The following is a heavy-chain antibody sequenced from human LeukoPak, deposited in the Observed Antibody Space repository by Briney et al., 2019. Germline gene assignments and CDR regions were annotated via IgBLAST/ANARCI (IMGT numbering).Heavy chain of an antibody. D-gene: IGHD2-2*01. CDR2: IYMSGST. V-gene: IGHV4-4*07. CDR1: GGSISSYY. J-gene: IGHJ3*02. CDR3: ERXAGXSXSRXLDI. Sequence: SETLSLTCTVSGGSISSYYWSWIRQPAGKGLEWIGRIYMSGSTNYNSSLKSRVNMSVDTSKNQFSLNLSSVTAAATAVYYCERXAGXSXSRXLDIWGQGTVVTVS.